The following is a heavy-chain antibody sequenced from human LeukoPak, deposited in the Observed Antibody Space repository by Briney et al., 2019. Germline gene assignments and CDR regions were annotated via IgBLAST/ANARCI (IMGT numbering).Heavy chain of an antibody. D-gene: IGHD1-14*01. V-gene: IGHV3-48*03. Sequence: GGSLRLSCAASGFTFSNFGINWVRQAPGQGLEWVSYISSSGSTRSCADSVKGRFTVSRDNAKNLLFLQMDSLRAEDTAVYYCARGEAITGYYFDYWGQGTLVTVSS. J-gene: IGHJ4*02. CDR2: ISSSGSTR. CDR3: ARGEAITGYYFDY. CDR1: GFTFSNFG.